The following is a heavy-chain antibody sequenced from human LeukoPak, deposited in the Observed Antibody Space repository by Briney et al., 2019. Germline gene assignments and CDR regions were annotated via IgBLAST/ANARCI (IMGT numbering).Heavy chain of an antibody. J-gene: IGHJ4*02. V-gene: IGHV4-39*02. CDR1: GGSISTGSYY. CDR3: ARSSAGVPFDY. Sequence: KPSETLSLTCTVSGGSISTGSYYWGWVRQPPGMGLEYIGCISYSGTTYYNPSLKSRVTISVDTSKNHFSLNLSSVSAADTAVYYCARSSAGVPFDYWGQGTLVTVSS. D-gene: IGHD6-13*01. CDR2: ISYSGTT.